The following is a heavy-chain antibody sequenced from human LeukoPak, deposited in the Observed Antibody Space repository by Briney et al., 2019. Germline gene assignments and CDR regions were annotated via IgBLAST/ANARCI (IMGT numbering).Heavy chain of an antibody. Sequence: GGSLRLSCAASGFTFSSYWMSWVRRAPGKGLEWVANIKQDGSEKYYVDSVKGRFTISRDNAKNSLYLQMNSLRAEDTAVYYCASFYGSGSYYPYFDYWGQGTLVTVSS. CDR2: IKQDGSEK. CDR3: ASFYGSGSYYPYFDY. J-gene: IGHJ4*02. D-gene: IGHD3-10*01. V-gene: IGHV3-7*03. CDR1: GFTFSSYW.